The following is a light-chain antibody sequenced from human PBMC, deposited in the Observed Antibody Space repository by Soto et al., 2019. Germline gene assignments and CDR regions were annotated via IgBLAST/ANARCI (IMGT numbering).Light chain of an antibody. Sequence: DIHMTPSPSTLSASVVAIVTITCRASQSISSWLAWYQQKPGKAPKLLIYKASSLESGVPSRFSGSGSGTEFTLTISSLQPDDFATYYCQQYNSYSPWTFGQGTKVDI. CDR3: QQYNSYSPWT. CDR1: QSISSW. J-gene: IGKJ1*01. V-gene: IGKV1-5*03. CDR2: KAS.